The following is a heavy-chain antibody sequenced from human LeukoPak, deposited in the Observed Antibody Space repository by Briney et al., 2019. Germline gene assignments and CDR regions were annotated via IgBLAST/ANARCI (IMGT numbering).Heavy chain of an antibody. D-gene: IGHD6-13*01. CDR3: AGRAAAGTIDYYYYMDV. V-gene: IGHV3-15*05. Sequence: PGGSLRLSCAASGFTFSDAWMSWVRQAPGKGLEWVGRIKSKTDGGTTDYAAPVKGRFTISRDDSKNTLYLQMNSLRAEDTAVYYCAGRAAAGTIDYYYYMDVWGKGTTVTVSS. CDR2: IKSKTDGGTT. CDR1: GFTFSDAW. J-gene: IGHJ6*03.